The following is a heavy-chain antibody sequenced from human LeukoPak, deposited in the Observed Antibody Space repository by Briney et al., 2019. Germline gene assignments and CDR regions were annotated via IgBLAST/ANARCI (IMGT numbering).Heavy chain of an antibody. CDR2: INDSGST. V-gene: IGHV4-34*01. CDR3: ARTNSPQRSRPFGY. J-gene: IGHJ4*02. D-gene: IGHD4-23*01. Sequence: SETPSLTCAVYGGSFSGYFWNWIRQPPGKGLEWIGEINDSGSTNYNSSLNSRVIISVDTSKNQFSLKLRSVTAADTAVYYCARTNSPQRSRPFGYWGQGSLVTVSS. CDR1: GGSFSGYF.